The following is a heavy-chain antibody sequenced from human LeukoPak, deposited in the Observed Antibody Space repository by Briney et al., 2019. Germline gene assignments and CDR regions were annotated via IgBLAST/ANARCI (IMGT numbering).Heavy chain of an antibody. CDR1: GFTFSSYW. V-gene: IGHV3-7*01. CDR2: IKQDGSEK. CDR3: ARGRANFDY. Sequence: GGSLRLSCVASGFTFSSYWMSWVRQAPGKGLEWVANIKQDGSEKYYVDSVKGRFTISRDNAKNSLYLQMNSLRAEDTAVYYCARGRANFDYWGQGTLVTVSS. J-gene: IGHJ4*02.